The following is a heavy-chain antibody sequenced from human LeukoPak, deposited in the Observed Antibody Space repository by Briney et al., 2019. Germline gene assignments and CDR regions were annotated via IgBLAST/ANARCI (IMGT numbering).Heavy chain of an antibody. CDR1: GYTFTSYG. V-gene: IGHV1-18*01. CDR2: ISAYNGNT. J-gene: IGHJ5*02. D-gene: IGHD2-2*01. Sequence: GASVKVSCKASGYTFTSYGISWVRQAPGQGLEWMGWISAYNGNTNYAQKLQGRVTMTTDTSTSTAYMELRSLRSDDTAVYYCARDRRGVPAAVNNWFDPWGQGTLVTVSS. CDR3: ARDRRGVPAAVNNWFDP.